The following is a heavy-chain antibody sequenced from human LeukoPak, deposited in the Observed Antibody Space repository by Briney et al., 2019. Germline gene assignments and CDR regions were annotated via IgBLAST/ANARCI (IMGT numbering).Heavy chain of an antibody. CDR3: ARVPHDQTHYYYGMDV. D-gene: IGHD2-2*01. Sequence: SETLSLTCTVSGGSISSYYWSWIRQPPGKGLEWIGYIYYSGSTNYNPSLKSRVTISVDTSKNQFSLKLSSVTAADTAVYYCARVPHDQTHYYYGMDVWGQGTTVTVSS. J-gene: IGHJ6*02. CDR1: GGSISSYY. CDR2: IYYSGST. V-gene: IGHV4-59*01.